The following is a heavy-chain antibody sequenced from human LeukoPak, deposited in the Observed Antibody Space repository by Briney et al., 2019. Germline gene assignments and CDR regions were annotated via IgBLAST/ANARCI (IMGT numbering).Heavy chain of an antibody. CDR3: ARHYELWPSLDY. V-gene: IGHV4-30-2*01. J-gene: IGHJ4*02. CDR2: IYHSGST. Sequence: ASETLSLTCTVSGGSISSGGYYWSWIRQPPGKGLEWIGYIYHSGSTYYNPSLKSRVTISVDRSKNQFSPKLSSVTAADTAVYYCARHYELWPSLDYWGQGTLVTVSS. D-gene: IGHD5-18*01. CDR1: GGSISSGGYY.